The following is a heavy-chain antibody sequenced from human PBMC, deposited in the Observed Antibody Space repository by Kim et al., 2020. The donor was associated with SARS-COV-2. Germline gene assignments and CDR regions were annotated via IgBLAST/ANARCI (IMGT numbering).Heavy chain of an antibody. V-gene: IGHV3-21*01. D-gene: IGHD6-19*01. J-gene: IGHJ4*02. CDR3: ARDPGLIIAVAGLGFDY. Sequence: VKGRFTISRDNAKNSLYLQMNSLRAEDTAVYYGARDPGLIIAVAGLGFDYWGQGTLVTVSS.